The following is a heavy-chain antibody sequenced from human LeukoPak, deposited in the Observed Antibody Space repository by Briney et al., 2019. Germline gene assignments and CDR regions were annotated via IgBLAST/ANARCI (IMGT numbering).Heavy chain of an antibody. V-gene: IGHV3-30*04. Sequence: GRFLRLSCAASGFTFSSYAMHWVRQAPGKGLEWVAVISYDGSNKYYADSVKGRFTISRDNSKNTLYLQMNSLRAEDTAVYYCARERAAANYYFDYWGQGTLVTVSS. CDR3: ARERAAANYYFDY. CDR1: GFTFSSYA. D-gene: IGHD6-13*01. J-gene: IGHJ4*02. CDR2: ISYDGSNK.